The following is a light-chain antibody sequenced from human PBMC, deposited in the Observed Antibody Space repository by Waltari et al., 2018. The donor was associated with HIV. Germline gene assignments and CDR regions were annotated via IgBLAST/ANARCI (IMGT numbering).Light chain of an antibody. CDR1: TVATEY. Sequence: SYGLTQPPPVSVSPGQTARINCSGATVATEYGYGYQQKPGQAPVLLVYRDKERSSGIPKRFSGSSSGTTVTLAISGVQAEDEADYYCLSSDSRGVHKFFGGGTKLTVL. CDR3: LSSDSRGVHKF. J-gene: IGLJ2*01. CDR2: RDK. V-gene: IGLV3-25*03.